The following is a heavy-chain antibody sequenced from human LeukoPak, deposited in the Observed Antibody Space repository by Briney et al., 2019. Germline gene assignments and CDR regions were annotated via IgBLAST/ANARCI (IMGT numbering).Heavy chain of an antibody. CDR2: ISSNGGST. Sequence: NPGGSLRLSCAASGFTFSSYAMHWVRQAPGKGLEYVSAISSNGGSTYYANSVKGRFTISRDNSKNTLYLQMGSLRAEDTAVYYCAKDLGSGSTLNWFDPWGQGTLVTVSS. V-gene: IGHV3-64*01. CDR3: AKDLGSGSTLNWFDP. D-gene: IGHD6-19*01. CDR1: GFTFSSYA. J-gene: IGHJ5*02.